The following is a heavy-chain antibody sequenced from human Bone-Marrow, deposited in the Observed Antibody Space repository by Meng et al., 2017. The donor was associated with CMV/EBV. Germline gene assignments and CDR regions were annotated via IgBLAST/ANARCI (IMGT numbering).Heavy chain of an antibody. CDR2: IYYSGST. CDR3: ARERLDYGDYDY. V-gene: IGHV4-30-4*08. D-gene: IGHD4-17*01. J-gene: IGHJ4*02. Sequence: LRLSCTVSGGSISSGDYYWSWIRQPPGKGLEWIGYIYYSGSTYYNPSLKSRVTISVDTSKNQFSLKLSSVTAADTAVYYCARERLDYGDYDYWGQGTRVTVSS. CDR1: GGSISSGDYY.